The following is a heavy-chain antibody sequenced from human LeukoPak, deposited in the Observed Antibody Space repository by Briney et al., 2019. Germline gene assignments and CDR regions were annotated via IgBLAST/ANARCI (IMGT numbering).Heavy chain of an antibody. CDR1: GFTFSGYW. Sequence: GGSLRLSCGASGFTFSGYWVHWVSKALGMVVVWVARISTDGSYTSYAACVNGRFTIPRDHAKSTVYLQMSSLRAEDTAIYYCARICSTTDCLISAWGQGTLVTVSS. CDR2: ISTDGSYT. J-gene: IGHJ4*02. CDR3: ARICSTTDCLISA. D-gene: IGHD2-2*01. V-gene: IGHV3-74*01.